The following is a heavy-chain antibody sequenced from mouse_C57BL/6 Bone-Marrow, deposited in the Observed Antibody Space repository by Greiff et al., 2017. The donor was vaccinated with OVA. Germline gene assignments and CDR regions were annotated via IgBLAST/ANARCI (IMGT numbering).Heavy chain of an antibody. Sequence: QVQLQQPGAELVKPGASVKMSCKASGYTFTSYWITWVKQRPGHGLEWIGDIYPGSGSTNYNEKFKSKATLTVETSSSTAYMQLSSLTSEDSAVYYCARSVIYDGYLYGDYWGQGTTLTVSS. J-gene: IGHJ2*01. CDR1: GYTFTSYW. CDR2: IYPGSGST. D-gene: IGHD2-3*01. CDR3: ARSVIYDGYLYGDY. V-gene: IGHV1-55*01.